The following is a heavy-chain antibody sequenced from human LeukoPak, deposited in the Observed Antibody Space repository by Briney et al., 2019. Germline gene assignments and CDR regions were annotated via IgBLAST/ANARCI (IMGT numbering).Heavy chain of an antibody. CDR3: ARSSYDILTGYLAY. CDR2: ISSSSSYI. J-gene: IGHJ4*02. CDR1: GFTFSSYS. V-gene: IGHV3-21*01. D-gene: IGHD3-9*01. Sequence: GGSLRLSCAASGFTFSSYSMNWVRQAPGKGLEWVSSISSSSSYIYYADSVKGRFTISRDNAKNSLYLQTNSLRAEDTAVYYCARSSYDILTGYLAYWGQGTLVTVSS.